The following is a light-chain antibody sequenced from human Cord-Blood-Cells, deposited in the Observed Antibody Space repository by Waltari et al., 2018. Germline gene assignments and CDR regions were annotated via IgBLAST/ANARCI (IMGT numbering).Light chain of an antibody. CDR3: SSYAGSNNLL. J-gene: IGLJ3*02. CDR1: GSYVGGYNY. Sequence: QPALTQPPSASGSPGQSVTIPCTETGSYVGGYNYVSCYQQHPGKAPKLMIYGVIKRPSGVPDRFSGSKSGNTASRTCSGLQAEDEADYYCSSYAGSNNLLFGGGTKLTVL. V-gene: IGLV2-8*01. CDR2: GVI.